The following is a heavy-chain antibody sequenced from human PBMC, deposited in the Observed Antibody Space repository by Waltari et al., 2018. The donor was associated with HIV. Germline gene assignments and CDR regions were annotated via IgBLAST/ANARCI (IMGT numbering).Heavy chain of an antibody. CDR2: IKSKTEGWTT. D-gene: IGHD3-22*01. J-gene: IGHJ4*02. V-gene: IGHV3-15*01. CDR1: GVSFRDVW. CDR3: TVGKSSGYY. Sequence: EVQLVESGGGLVQPGGSLRLSCAASGVSFRDVWLNWVRQAPGQGLEWVGQIKSKTEGWTTDYAAPVKGRFTISRDDSKNMLFLEMNSLNTDDTASYYCTVGKSSGYYWGQGTLVTVSS.